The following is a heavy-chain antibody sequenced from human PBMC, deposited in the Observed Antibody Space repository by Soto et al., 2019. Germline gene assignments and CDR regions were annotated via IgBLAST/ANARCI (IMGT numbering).Heavy chain of an antibody. J-gene: IGHJ5*02. Sequence: PSETLSLTCTVSGGSISSSSYYWGWIRQPPGKGLEWIGSIYYSGSTYYNPSLKSRVTISVDTSKNQFSLKLSSVTAADTAVYYCASTIAVAGKDNWLDPWGQGTLVTVSS. D-gene: IGHD6-19*01. CDR2: IYYSGST. V-gene: IGHV4-39*01. CDR3: ASTIAVAGKDNWLDP. CDR1: GGSISSSSYY.